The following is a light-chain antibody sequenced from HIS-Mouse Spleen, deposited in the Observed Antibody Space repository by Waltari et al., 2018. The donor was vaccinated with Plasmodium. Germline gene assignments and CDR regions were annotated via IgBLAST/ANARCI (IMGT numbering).Light chain of an antibody. CDR3: CSYAGSRMV. CDR1: SSDVGSYNL. CDR2: DGS. Sequence: QSALTQPASVSGSPGQSITISCTGTSSDVGSYNLVSGYQQHPGNAPKLMIYDGSKRPSGVSNRFSGSKSGNTASLTISGLQAEDEADYYCCSYAGSRMVFGGGTKLTVL. V-gene: IGLV2-23*01. J-gene: IGLJ2*01.